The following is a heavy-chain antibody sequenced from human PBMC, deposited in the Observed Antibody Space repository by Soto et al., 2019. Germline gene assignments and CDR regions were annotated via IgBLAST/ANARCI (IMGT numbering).Heavy chain of an antibody. CDR2: IYYSGST. Sequence: QVQLQESGPGLVKPSQTLSLTCTVSGGSLSSGDYYWCWIRQPPGQGLEWIGYIYYSGSTYYNPCLKSRVTISVDTSKTQFSLKLSSVTAADTAVYYCARGACSGGTCYSGFDPWGQGTLVTVSS. V-gene: IGHV4-30-4*01. J-gene: IGHJ5*02. D-gene: IGHD2-15*01. CDR3: ARGACSGGTCYSGFDP. CDR1: GGSLSSGDYY.